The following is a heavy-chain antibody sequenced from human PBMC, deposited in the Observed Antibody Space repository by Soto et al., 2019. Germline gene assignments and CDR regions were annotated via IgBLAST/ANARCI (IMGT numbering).Heavy chain of an antibody. CDR3: ARHPCGADCPYYYYYGMDV. CDR1: GGSISNYY. CDR2: VYYSGST. D-gene: IGHD2-21*02. J-gene: IGHJ6*02. V-gene: IGHV4-59*08. Sequence: QVQLQESGPGLVKPSETLSLTCTVSGGSISNYYWSWIRQPPGKGLEWIGYVYYSGSTNYNPSLKSRVTISVDTSKNQFSLKLSSVTAADTAVYYCARHPCGADCPYYYYYGMDVWGQGTTVTVSS.